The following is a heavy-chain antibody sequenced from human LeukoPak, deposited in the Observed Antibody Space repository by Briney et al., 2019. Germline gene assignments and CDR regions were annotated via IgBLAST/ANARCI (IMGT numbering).Heavy chain of an antibody. Sequence: SGPTLVNPTQTLTLTCTFSGFSLSTSGVGVGWIRQPPGKALEWLALIYWDDDKRYSPSLKSRLTITKDTSKNQVVLTMTNMDPVDTATYYCAHSRSKPSYYYGSGSFDYWGQGTLVTVSS. D-gene: IGHD3-10*01. CDR2: IYWDDDK. J-gene: IGHJ4*02. CDR3: AHSRSKPSYYYGSGSFDY. CDR1: GFSLSTSGVG. V-gene: IGHV2-5*02.